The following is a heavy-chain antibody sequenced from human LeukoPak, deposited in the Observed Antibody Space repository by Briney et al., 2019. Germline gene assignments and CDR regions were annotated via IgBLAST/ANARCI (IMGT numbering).Heavy chain of an antibody. V-gene: IGHV3-23*01. Sequence: GGSLRLSCAASGLTFSSYAMSWVHQAPGKGLEWVSAISGSGGSTFYADSVKGRFTISRDNSKNTLYLQMNSLRAEDTAVYYCAKDVLELYDIYDYWGQGTLVTVSS. D-gene: IGHD3-9*01. CDR1: GLTFSSYA. J-gene: IGHJ4*02. CDR2: ISGSGGST. CDR3: AKDVLELYDIYDY.